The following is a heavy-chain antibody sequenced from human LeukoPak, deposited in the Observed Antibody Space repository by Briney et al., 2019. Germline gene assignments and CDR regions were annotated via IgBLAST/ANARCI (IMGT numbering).Heavy chain of an antibody. V-gene: IGHV4-59*12. CDR3: ARGRPNYYDSSGYYYY. J-gene: IGHJ4*02. Sequence: KPSETLSLTCTVSGGSISSYYWSWIRQPPGKGLEWIGYIYYSGSTNYNPSLKSRVTISVDTSKNQFSLKLSSVTAADTAVYYCARGRPNYYDSSGYYYYWGQGTLVTVSS. CDR1: GGSISSYY. D-gene: IGHD3-22*01. CDR2: IYYSGST.